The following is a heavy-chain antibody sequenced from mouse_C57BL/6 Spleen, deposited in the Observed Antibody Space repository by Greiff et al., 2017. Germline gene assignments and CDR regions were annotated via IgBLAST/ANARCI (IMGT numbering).Heavy chain of an antibody. D-gene: IGHD6-1*01. Sequence: EVQLQQSGAELVKPGASVKLSCTASGFTINDSYMHWVKQRTEQGLEWIGRIDPEDGETKYATKFQGKATITADTSSTTAYLQLSSLTSEDTAVYYYDRSILQDYWGQGTTLTVSS. CDR2: IDPEDGET. CDR1: GFTINDSY. J-gene: IGHJ2*01. CDR3: DRSILQDY. V-gene: IGHV14-2*01.